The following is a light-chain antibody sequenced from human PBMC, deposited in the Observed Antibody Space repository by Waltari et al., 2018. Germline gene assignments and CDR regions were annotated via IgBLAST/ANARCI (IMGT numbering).Light chain of an antibody. CDR1: QRIAKNY. V-gene: IGKV3-20*01. CDR3: QQYGISVLYT. CDR2: GAS. Sequence: VLTQSPGTLSLSTGDRASLSCKASQRIAKNYLAWNQQKPGQAPRLLIFGASSRAAGIPDRFSGSGSGTDFTLTISRLEPEDVAVYYCQQYGISVLYTFGQGTKLKI. J-gene: IGKJ2*01.